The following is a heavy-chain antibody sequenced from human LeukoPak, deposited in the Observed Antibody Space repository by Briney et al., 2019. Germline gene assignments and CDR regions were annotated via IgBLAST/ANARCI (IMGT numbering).Heavy chain of an antibody. V-gene: IGHV3-66*01. CDR3: ARDRGPSLSSSWSFDY. D-gene: IGHD6-13*01. CDR1: GFTVSSNS. Sequence: PGGSLRLSCAASGFTVSSNSMSWVRQAPGKGLVRVSVIYTGGTTYYADSVKGRFTISRDNSKNTLYLQMNSLRAEDTAVYYCARDRGPSLSSSWSFDYWGQGTRVTVSS. J-gene: IGHJ4*02. CDR2: IYTGGTT.